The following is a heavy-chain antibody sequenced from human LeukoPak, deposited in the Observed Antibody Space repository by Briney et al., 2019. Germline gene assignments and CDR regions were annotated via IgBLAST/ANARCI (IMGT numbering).Heavy chain of an antibody. J-gene: IGHJ6*03. Sequence: GGSLRLSCAASGFTFSSYEMNWVRQAPGKGLEWVSYISSSGSTIYYADSVKGRFTISRDNAKNSLYLQMNSLRAEDTAVYYCARSIWFGRIYYMDVWGKGTTVTISS. CDR2: ISSSGSTI. D-gene: IGHD3-10*01. CDR3: ARSIWFGRIYYMDV. CDR1: GFTFSSYE. V-gene: IGHV3-48*03.